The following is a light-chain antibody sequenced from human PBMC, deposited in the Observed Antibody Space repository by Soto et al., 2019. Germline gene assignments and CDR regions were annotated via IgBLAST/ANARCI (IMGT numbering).Light chain of an antibody. V-gene: IGKV4-1*01. J-gene: IGKJ4*01. CDR3: QQYYSTPLT. CDR1: QSVLYSSNNKNY. Sequence: DIVMTQSPDSLAVSLGERATINCKSSQSVLYSSNNKNYLAWYQQKPGQPPKLPIYWASTRESGVPDRFSGSGYGTDFTLTISSLQAEDVAVYYCQQYYSTPLTFGGGTKVEIK. CDR2: WAS.